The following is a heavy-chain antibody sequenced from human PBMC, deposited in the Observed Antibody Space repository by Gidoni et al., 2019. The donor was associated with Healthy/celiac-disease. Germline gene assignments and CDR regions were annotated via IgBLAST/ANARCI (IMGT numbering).Heavy chain of an antibody. D-gene: IGHD1-26*01. V-gene: IGHV4-39*01. J-gene: IGHJ2*01. CDR1: GGSISSSSYY. CDR3: ARLPSGSYYPYWYFDL. Sequence: QLQLQESGPGLVKPSETLSLTCTVSGGSISSSSYYWGWIRQPPGKGLEWIGSIYYSGSTYYNPSLKSRVTISVDTSKNQFSLKLSSVTAADTAVYYCARLPSGSYYPYWYFDLWGRGTLVTVSS. CDR2: IYYSGST.